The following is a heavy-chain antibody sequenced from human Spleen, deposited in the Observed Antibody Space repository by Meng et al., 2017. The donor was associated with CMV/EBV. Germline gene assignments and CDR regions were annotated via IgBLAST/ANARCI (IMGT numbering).Heavy chain of an antibody. CDR1: GFTFSNFE. D-gene: IGHD2-15*01. Sequence: GESLKISCAASGFTFSNFEMNWVRQAPGKGLEWVSYIGSRGNTIYYADSVKGRFTISRDNAKNSLYLQMNSLRAEDTAVYYCVKLFDFWGQGTLVTVSS. CDR3: VKLFDF. V-gene: IGHV3-48*03. CDR2: IGSRGNTI. J-gene: IGHJ4*02.